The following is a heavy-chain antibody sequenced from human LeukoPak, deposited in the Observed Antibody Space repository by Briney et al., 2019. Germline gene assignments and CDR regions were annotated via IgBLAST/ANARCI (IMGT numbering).Heavy chain of an antibody. Sequence: SVKVSCKASGGTFSSYAISWVRQAPGQGLEWMGGIIPIFGTANYAQKFQGRVTITADESTSTAYMELSSLRSEDTAVYYCATTTKRALLWFGELQYWGQGTLVTVSS. CDR3: ATTTKRALLWFGELQY. CDR2: IIPIFGTA. V-gene: IGHV1-69*13. CDR1: GGTFSSYA. J-gene: IGHJ4*02. D-gene: IGHD3-10*01.